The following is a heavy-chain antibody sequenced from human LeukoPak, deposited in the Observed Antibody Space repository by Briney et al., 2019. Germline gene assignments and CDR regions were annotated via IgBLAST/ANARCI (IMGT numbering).Heavy chain of an antibody. J-gene: IGHJ4*02. CDR2: ISSNGGST. Sequence: GGSLRLSCSASGFTFSSYAMHWVRQAPGKGLEYVSAISSNGGSTYYADSVKGRFTISRDTSKNTLYLQMDSLRAEDTAVYYCAKSREGVPTRCLDSWGQGTLVTVSS. D-gene: IGHD5-24*01. CDR3: AKSREGVPTRCLDS. V-gene: IGHV3-64*04. CDR1: GFTFSSYA.